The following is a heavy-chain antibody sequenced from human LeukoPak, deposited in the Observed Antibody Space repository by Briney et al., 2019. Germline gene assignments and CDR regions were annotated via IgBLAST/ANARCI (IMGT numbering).Heavy chain of an antibody. CDR3: ARPPQQWLILSAFDI. D-gene: IGHD6-19*01. J-gene: IGHJ3*02. Sequence: QSGGSLRLSCAASGFTFSSYGMHWVRQAPGKGLEWVAFIRYDGNDKYYADSVKGRFTISRDKSKNTLYLQMNSLRAEDTAVYYCARPPQQWLILSAFDIWGQGTMVTVSS. V-gene: IGHV3-30*02. CDR1: GFTFSSYG. CDR2: IRYDGNDK.